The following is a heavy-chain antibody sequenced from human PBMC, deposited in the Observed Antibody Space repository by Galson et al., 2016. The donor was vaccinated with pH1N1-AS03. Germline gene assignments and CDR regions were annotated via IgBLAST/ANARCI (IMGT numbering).Heavy chain of an antibody. V-gene: IGHV5-51*01. CDR2: FHPGDSDT. Sequence: QSGAEVKKPGESLNISCQGSGYRFSTYYIAWVRQMPGKGLEWMRIFHPGDSDTKYHPSFQGLVTMSADKSTNTAYLHWSSLKASDTAIYYCARHSQCTRGTCYSSYFYALDVWGRGTAVTVS. CDR3: ARHSQCTRGTCYSSYFYALDV. D-gene: IGHD4-11*01. J-gene: IGHJ6*02. CDR1: GYRFSTYY.